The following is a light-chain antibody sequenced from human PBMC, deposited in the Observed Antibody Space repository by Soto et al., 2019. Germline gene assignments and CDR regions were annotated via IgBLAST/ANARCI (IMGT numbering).Light chain of an antibody. V-gene: IGKV1-39*01. CDR2: AAS. J-gene: IGKJ1*01. CDR3: QQSYSNPRT. CDR1: QSISSY. Sequence: DIQMTQSPSSLSASVGDGVTITCRASQSISSYLNWYHQRPGEAPKLLIYAASTLQSGVPSRFSGSGSGTDFTLTISSLQPEDFVTYYCQQSYSNPRTFGQGTKVDIK.